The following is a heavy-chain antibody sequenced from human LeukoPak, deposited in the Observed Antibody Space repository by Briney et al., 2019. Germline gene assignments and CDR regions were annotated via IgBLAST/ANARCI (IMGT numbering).Heavy chain of an antibody. Sequence: SETLSLTCAVSGGSISSSSGNCWTWVRQPSGKGLEWIGEIYHSGSTNYNPSLKSRVTMLLDKSKNQFSLKLSSVTAADTAVYYCARNGGNSDFDYWGQGTLVTVSS. CDR1: GGSISSSSGNC. J-gene: IGHJ4*02. D-gene: IGHD4-23*01. CDR3: ARNGGNSDFDY. CDR2: IYHSGST. V-gene: IGHV4-4*02.